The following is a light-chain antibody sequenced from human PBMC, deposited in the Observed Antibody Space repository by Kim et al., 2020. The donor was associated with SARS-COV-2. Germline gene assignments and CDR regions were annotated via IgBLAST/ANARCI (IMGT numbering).Light chain of an antibody. V-gene: IGKV3-11*01. CDR1: QGVSTY. J-gene: IGKJ5*01. CDR3: QQRSNWPIT. CDR2: EAS. Sequence: LSPGEMATLTGRASQGVSTYLAWYQQKPGQAPRLLIYEASTRATGIPARFSGSGSGTDFTLTISSLEPEDFAVYYCQQRSNWPITFGQGTRLEIK.